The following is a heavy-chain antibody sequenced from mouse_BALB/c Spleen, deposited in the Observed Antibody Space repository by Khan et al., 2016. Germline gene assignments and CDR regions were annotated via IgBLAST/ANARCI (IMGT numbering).Heavy chain of an antibody. CDR3: ARLTPEARVY. V-gene: IGHV5-17*02. Sequence: EVELVESGGGLVQPGGSRKLSCAASGFTFSVFGIHWVRQAPEKGLEWVAYISVGSSTIYYADTVKGRFTISRDNPKNTLFLQMTSLRSEDTAVYYRARLTPEARVYWGQGASVTVSS. D-gene: IGHD4-1*01. J-gene: IGHJ4*01. CDR1: GFTFSVFG. CDR2: ISVGSSTI.